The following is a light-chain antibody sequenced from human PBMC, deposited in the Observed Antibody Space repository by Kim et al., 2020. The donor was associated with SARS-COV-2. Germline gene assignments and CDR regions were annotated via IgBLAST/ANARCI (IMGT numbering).Light chain of an antibody. CDR1: QNIDRSF. V-gene: IGKV3-20*01. CDR3: WQYETSSWT. Sequence: SPRGKVTLSARASQNIDRSFLAWWQQKPGQAARLLLYGRTTRGAGITDGFRGRGCGAAFTLIISRLVPADVAVNYCWQYETSSWTFGQGTKVDIK. J-gene: IGKJ1*01. CDR2: GRT.